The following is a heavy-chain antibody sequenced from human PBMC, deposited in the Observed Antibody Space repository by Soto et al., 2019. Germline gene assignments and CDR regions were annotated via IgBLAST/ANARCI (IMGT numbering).Heavy chain of an antibody. Sequence: WGSPKLSCSTPWFPFCSYALRWVPPAPGEGVEWGSAISGCGGRTYYADPGEGRVPTSRDKSQNTPYLQTKRLRAEDTAVYYCAKNAPLTIFGVVNSRYYYGMDVWGQGTTVTVSS. J-gene: IGHJ6*02. CDR1: WFPFCSYA. CDR3: AKNAPLTIFGVVNSRYYYGMDV. V-gene: IGHV3-23*01. D-gene: IGHD3-3*01. CDR2: ISGCGGRT.